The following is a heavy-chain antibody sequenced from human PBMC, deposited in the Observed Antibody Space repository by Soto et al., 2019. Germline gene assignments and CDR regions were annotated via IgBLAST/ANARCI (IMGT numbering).Heavy chain of an antibody. V-gene: IGHV3-30*18. D-gene: IGHD5-12*01. Sequence: QVQLVESGGGVVQPGRSLRLSCAASGFTFSSYGMHWVRQAPGKGLEWVAVISYDGSNKYYAASVKDRYTISRDHSKNSQYLQTTSLGVADTAVYYYADDPGYALWGRGSRVAFSA. CDR3: ADDPGYAL. CDR1: GFTFSSYG. J-gene: IGHJ2*01. CDR2: ISYDGSNK.